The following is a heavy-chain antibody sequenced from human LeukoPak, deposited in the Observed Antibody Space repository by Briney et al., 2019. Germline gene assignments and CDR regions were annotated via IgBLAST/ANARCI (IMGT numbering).Heavy chain of an antibody. V-gene: IGHV1-69*13. J-gene: IGHJ4*02. CDR3: ARSGTVYYYDSSGYYYYFDY. CDR2: IIPIFGTA. D-gene: IGHD3-22*01. CDR1: GGTFSSYA. Sequence: SVKVSCKASGGTFSSYAISWVRQAPGQGLEWMGGIIPIFGTANYAQKFQGRVTITADESTSTAYMELSSLRSEDTAVYYCARSGTVYYYDSSGYYYYFDYWGQGTLVTVSS.